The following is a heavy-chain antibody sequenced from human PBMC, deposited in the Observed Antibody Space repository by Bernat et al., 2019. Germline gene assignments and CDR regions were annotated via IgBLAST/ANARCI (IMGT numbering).Heavy chain of an antibody. CDR1: GFTFSSYA. CDR3: ATRGLATGFDY. V-gene: IGHV3-30-3*01. Sequence: QVQLVESGGGVVQPGRSLRLSCAASGFTFSSYAMHWVRQAPGKGLEWVAVISYDGSNKYYADSVKGRFTISRDNSKNTLYLQMNSLRAEDTAVYYCATRGLATGFDYWGQGTLVTVSS. D-gene: IGHD5-12*01. J-gene: IGHJ4*02. CDR2: ISYDGSNK.